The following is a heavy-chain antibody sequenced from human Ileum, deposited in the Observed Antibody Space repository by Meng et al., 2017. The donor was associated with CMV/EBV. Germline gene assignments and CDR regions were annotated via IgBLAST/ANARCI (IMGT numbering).Heavy chain of an antibody. CDR1: GDSIRSSGHY. CDR3: ARDLHENGGNFPFDY. CDR2: IYYRGTT. D-gene: IGHD4-23*01. V-gene: IGHV4-39*07. J-gene: IGHJ4*02. Sequence: HLQLQESAPGLVKPSETLSLTCTVSGDSIRSSGHYWGWLRQSPGKGLEWIGSIYYRGTTFYNPSLGNRVKISLDTSQNLFSLNLNSVTAADTAVYFCARDLHENGGNFPFDYWGQGTLVTVSS.